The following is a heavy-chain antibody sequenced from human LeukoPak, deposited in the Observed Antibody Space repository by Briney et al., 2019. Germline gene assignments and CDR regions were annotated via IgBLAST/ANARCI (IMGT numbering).Heavy chain of an antibody. D-gene: IGHD6-13*01. CDR1: GFTFSSYG. V-gene: IGHV3-30*03. CDR2: ISYDGSNK. J-gene: IGHJ4*02. Sequence: GGSLRLSCAASGFTFSSYGMHWVRQAPGKGLEWVAVISYDGSNKYYADSVKGRFTISRDNSKITLYLQMNSLRAEDTAVYYCARDLSSSWYGPFDYWGQGTLVTVSS. CDR3: ARDLSSSWYGPFDY.